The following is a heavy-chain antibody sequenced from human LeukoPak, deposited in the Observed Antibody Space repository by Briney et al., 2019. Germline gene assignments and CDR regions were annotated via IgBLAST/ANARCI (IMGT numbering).Heavy chain of an antibody. Sequence: PSETLSLTCNVSGASISSYYWSWIRQPAGKGLEWIGRIYTSANTNYNPSFKSRATISIDRSKNQFSLNLPSVTAADTAVYYCAGDRIWNDAGHDPFDIWGQGTMVTVSS. CDR3: AGDRIWNDAGHDPFDI. J-gene: IGHJ3*02. CDR1: GASISSYY. CDR2: IYTSANT. V-gene: IGHV4-4*07. D-gene: IGHD1-1*01.